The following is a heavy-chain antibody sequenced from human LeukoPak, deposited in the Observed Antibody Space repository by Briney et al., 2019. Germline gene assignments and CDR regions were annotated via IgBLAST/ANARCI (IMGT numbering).Heavy chain of an antibody. Sequence: PSETLSLTCAVYGGSFSGYYWSWIRQPPGKGLEWIGEINHSGSTNYNPSLKSRVTISVDTSKNQFSLELSSVTAADTAVYHCARGYSSGWYGSPAGYYMDVWGKGTTVTVSS. J-gene: IGHJ6*03. V-gene: IGHV4-34*01. CDR3: ARGYSSGWYGSPAGYYMDV. CDR2: INHSGST. CDR1: GGSFSGYY. D-gene: IGHD6-19*01.